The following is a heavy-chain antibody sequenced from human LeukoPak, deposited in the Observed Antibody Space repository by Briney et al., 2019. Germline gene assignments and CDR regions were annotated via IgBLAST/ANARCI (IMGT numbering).Heavy chain of an antibody. CDR2: INPDNGKT. CDR3: ARDPSGNPYFFDY. D-gene: IGHD3-3*01. J-gene: IGHJ4*02. Sequence: ASVKVSCKPSGYSFTSYGISWVRQAPGQGLEWVGWINPDNGKTNYAQKVQGRVTVTTDTSTSTAYMELRSLRSDDTAVYYCARDPSGNPYFFDYWGQGTLVTVSS. V-gene: IGHV1-18*01. CDR1: GYSFTSYG.